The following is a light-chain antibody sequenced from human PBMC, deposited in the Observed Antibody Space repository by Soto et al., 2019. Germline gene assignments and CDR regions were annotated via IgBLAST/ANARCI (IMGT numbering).Light chain of an antibody. CDR3: QHYNSYSEA. CDR1: QTISSW. V-gene: IGKV1-5*03. CDR2: MAS. Sequence: DLQMPQSPSTLSGSVVDRVTISSLASQTISSWLVWYQQKPVKAPKLLIYMASTLKSGVPSRFSGSGSGTEFTLTISSLQPEDFATYYCQHYNSYSEAFGQGTKVDI. J-gene: IGKJ1*01.